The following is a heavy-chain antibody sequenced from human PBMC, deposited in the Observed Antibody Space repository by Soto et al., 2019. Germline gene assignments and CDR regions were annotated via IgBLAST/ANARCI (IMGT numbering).Heavy chain of an antibody. CDR3: ARWSAQYDSYGYF. V-gene: IGHV3-30-3*01. D-gene: IGHD5-18*01. CDR2: LSYDGGDK. Sequence: GSLRLSCAASGFTFSTYPMHWLRQAPGKGLEWVALLSYDGGDKYYADSVKGRFSISRDNSQNTLYLQMNTLRPEDTAVYYCARWSAQYDSYGYFWGQGTLVTVSS. CDR1: GFTFSTYP. J-gene: IGHJ4*02.